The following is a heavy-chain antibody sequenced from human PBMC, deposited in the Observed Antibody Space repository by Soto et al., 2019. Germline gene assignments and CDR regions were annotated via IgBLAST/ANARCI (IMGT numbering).Heavy chain of an antibody. V-gene: IGHV3-23*01. CDR1: GFTFSSYA. Sequence: EVQLLESGGGLVQPGGSLRLSCAASGFTFSSYAMSWVRQAPGKGLEWVSAISGSGGSTYYADSVKGRFTISRDNSKNTPDLQMNSLRAEDTAVYYCAKVRRGGGAATRGYFDSRGQGTLVTVSS. D-gene: IGHD2-15*01. CDR3: AKVRRGGGAATRGYFDS. CDR2: ISGSGGST. J-gene: IGHJ4*02.